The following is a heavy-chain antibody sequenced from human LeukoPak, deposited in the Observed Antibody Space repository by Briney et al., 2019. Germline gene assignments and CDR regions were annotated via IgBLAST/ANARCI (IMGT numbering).Heavy chain of an antibody. Sequence: VASVKVSCKASGYTFTSYAMNWVRQAPGQGLGWMGWINTNTGNPTYAQGFTGRFVFSLDTSVSTAYLQISSLKAEDTAVYYCARAPYYDILTGYYTYSFDYWGQGTLVTVSS. J-gene: IGHJ4*02. D-gene: IGHD3-9*01. CDR3: ARAPYYDILTGYYTYSFDY. CDR2: INTNTGNP. V-gene: IGHV7-4-1*02. CDR1: GYTFTSYA.